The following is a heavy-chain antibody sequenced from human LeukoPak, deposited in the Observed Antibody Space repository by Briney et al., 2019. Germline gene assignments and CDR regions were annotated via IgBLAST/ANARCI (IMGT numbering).Heavy chain of an antibody. J-gene: IGHJ4*02. CDR1: GVSFSGYY. V-gene: IGHV4-34*01. CDR2: INHSGTT. CDR3: ARHSRGHSSTWYFFDF. D-gene: IGHD6-13*01. Sequence: PSATLSLTCSVSGVSFSGYYWTWIRQPPGKGLEWVGEINHSGTTTYHPSFKSRVTITIDTSMNQLSLGLSSVTAPDTARYYCARHSRGHSSTWYFFDFWGQGTLVTVSS.